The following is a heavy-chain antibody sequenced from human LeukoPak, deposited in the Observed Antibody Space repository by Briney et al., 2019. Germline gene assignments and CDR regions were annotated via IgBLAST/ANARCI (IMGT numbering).Heavy chain of an antibody. Sequence: SETLSLTCTVSGGSISNYYWSWIRQPAGKGLEWIGRIYTSGSTNYNPSLKSRVTMSVDTSKNQFSLKLSSVTAADTAVYYCARTGYSYGSYYFDYWGQGTLVTVSS. CDR3: ARTGYSYGSYYFDY. J-gene: IGHJ4*02. CDR2: IYTSGST. CDR1: GGSISNYY. V-gene: IGHV4-4*07. D-gene: IGHD5-18*01.